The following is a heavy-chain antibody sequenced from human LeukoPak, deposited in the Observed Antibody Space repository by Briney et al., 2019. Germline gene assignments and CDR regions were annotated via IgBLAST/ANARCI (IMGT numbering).Heavy chain of an antibody. Sequence: SETLSLTCTVSGYSISSGYQWAWIRQPPGKGLEWIASIHYSGATYYSPSLKSRVTISIDTSKNQFSLDLSSVTAADTAVYYCARGLPISMVRGVITDAFDIWGQGTMVTVSS. D-gene: IGHD3-10*01. CDR2: IHYSGAT. J-gene: IGHJ3*02. CDR1: GYSISSGYQ. CDR3: ARGLPISMVRGVITDAFDI. V-gene: IGHV4-38-2*02.